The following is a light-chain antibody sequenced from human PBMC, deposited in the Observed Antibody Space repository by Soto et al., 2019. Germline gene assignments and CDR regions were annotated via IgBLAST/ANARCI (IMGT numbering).Light chain of an antibody. V-gene: IGLV2-11*01. CDR1: SSDVGGHNY. J-gene: IGLJ1*01. CDR3: CSYAGSYTYV. Sequence: LTQPRSVSGSPGQSVTISCTGTSSDVGGHNYVSWYQQHPGKAPKLMISSVSKRPSGVPDRFSGSKSGNTASLTISGLQAEDEADYYCCSYAGSYTYVFGTGTKVTV. CDR2: SVS.